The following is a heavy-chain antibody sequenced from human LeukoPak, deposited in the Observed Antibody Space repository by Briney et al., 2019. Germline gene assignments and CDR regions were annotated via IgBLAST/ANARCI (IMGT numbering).Heavy chain of an antibody. V-gene: IGHV4-34*01. D-gene: IGHD5-12*01. CDR2: INHSGST. CDR3: ARGGYNSRRDNWFDP. CDR1: GGSFSGYY. J-gene: IGHJ5*02. Sequence: SETLSLTCAVYGGSFSGYYWSWIRQPPGRGLEWIGEINHSGSTNYNPSLKSRVTISVDTSKNQFSLKLSSVTAADTAVYYCARGGYNSRRDNWFDPWGQGTLVTVSS.